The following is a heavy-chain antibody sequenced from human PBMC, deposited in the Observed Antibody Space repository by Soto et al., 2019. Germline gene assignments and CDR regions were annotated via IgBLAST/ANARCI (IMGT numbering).Heavy chain of an antibody. D-gene: IGHD2-21*01. V-gene: IGHV4-31*03. Sequence: QVQLQESGPGLVKPSQTLSLTCTVSGGSISSGGYYWSWIRQHPGKGLEWIGYIYYSGSTYYNPSPKGRVTIAVDTSQNQFSLKLSSVTAADTAVYYCAASCVACGGFNYYGMDVWGQGTTVTVSS. CDR1: GGSISSGGYY. CDR2: IYYSGST. J-gene: IGHJ6*02. CDR3: AASCVACGGFNYYGMDV.